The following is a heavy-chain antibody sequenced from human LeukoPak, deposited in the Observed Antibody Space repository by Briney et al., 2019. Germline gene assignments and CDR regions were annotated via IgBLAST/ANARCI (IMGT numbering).Heavy chain of an antibody. CDR2: INPSDGTT. CDR1: GYTFTSHY. D-gene: IGHD4-11*01. J-gene: IGHJ4*02. CDR3: ARAYSNHIDY. Sequence: ASVKVSCKASGYTFTSHYMHWVRQAPGQGLEWMGIINPSDGTTSYAQKFQGRVTMTRDTSTSAVYMELSSLRFEDMAVYHCARAYSNHIDYWGQGTLVTVSS. V-gene: IGHV1-46*01.